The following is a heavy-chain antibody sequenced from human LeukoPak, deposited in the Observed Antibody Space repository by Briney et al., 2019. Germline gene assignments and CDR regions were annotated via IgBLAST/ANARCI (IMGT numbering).Heavy chain of an antibody. D-gene: IGHD6-13*01. Sequence: KPSETLSLTCSVSGGSNSSYYWGWIRQPPGKGLEWIGYVFYSGDTNYNPSLKSRVTISVDTSKSQFSLKLSSVTAADTGVYYCARSIGAGTLAAFDIWGQGTVVTVSS. J-gene: IGHJ3*02. CDR2: VFYSGDT. CDR1: GGSNSSYY. V-gene: IGHV4-59*01. CDR3: ARSIGAGTLAAFDI.